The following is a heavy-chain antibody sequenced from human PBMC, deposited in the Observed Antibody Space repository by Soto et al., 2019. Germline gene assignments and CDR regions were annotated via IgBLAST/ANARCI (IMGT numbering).Heavy chain of an antibody. J-gene: IGHJ6*02. CDR1: GFTFSSYA. V-gene: IGHV3-33*01. CDR3: ARGIGGENDYYYGMDV. D-gene: IGHD3-3*01. Sequence: QVQLVESGGGVVQPGRSLRLSCAASGFTFSSYAMHWVRQAPGKGLEWVAVIWYDGSNKYYADSVKGRFTISRDNSKNTLYLQMNSLRAEDTAVYYCARGIGGENDYYYGMDVWGQGTTVTVSS. CDR2: IWYDGSNK.